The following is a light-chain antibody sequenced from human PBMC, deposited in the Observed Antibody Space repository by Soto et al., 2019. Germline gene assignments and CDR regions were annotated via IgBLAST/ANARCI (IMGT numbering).Light chain of an antibody. CDR3: QQYYTTPFS. J-gene: IGKJ4*01. CDR1: QSVLYSSNNKNY. CDR2: WAS. V-gene: IGKV4-1*01. Sequence: DIVMTQSPDSLAESLGERATINCKSSQSVLYSSNNKNYLAWFQQRPGQPPKLLIYWASTPESGVPDRFSGSGSGTDFTLTISSLQAEDVAVYFCQQYYTTPFSFGGGTKVEIK.